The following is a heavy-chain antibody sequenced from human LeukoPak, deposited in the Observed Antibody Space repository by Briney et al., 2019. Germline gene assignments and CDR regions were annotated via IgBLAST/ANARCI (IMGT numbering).Heavy chain of an antibody. V-gene: IGHV3-30*02. Sequence: GGSLRLSCAASGFTFSSYGMHWVRQAPGKGLEWVAFIRYDGSNKYYADSVKGRFTISRDNSKNTLYLQMHSLRAEDTAVYYCARDSYDSEDYWGQGTLVTVSS. CDR3: ARDSYDSEDY. CDR2: IRYDGSNK. D-gene: IGHD3-3*01. J-gene: IGHJ4*02. CDR1: GFTFSSYG.